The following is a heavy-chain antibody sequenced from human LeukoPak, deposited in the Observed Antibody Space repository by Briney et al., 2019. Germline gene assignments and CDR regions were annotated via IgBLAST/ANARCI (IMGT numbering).Heavy chain of an antibody. D-gene: IGHD3-22*01. CDR1: GFTLSSSN. CDR2: ISSSSSTI. J-gene: IGHJ4*02. CDR3: ARGSGYYYNY. Sequence: GGSLRLSCAASGFTLSSSNMHWVRQAPGKGLEWVSYISSSSSTIYYAASVKGRFTISRDNAKSSLYLQMNSLSAEDTAVYYCARGSGYYYNYWGQGTLVTVSS. V-gene: IGHV3-48*04.